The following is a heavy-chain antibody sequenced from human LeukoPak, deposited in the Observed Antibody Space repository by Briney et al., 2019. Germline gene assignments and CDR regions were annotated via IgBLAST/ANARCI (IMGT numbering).Heavy chain of an antibody. J-gene: IGHJ4*02. V-gene: IGHV4-34*01. CDR2: INHSGST. CDR3: ARGRGGGSSNY. Sequence: SETLSLTCAVYGGSFSGYYWSWIRQPPGKGLEWVGEINHSGSTNYNPSLKRRVTISVATSKNQFSLKLSSLTAADTAVYYCARGRGGGSSNYWGQGTLVTVSS. CDR1: GGSFSGYY. D-gene: IGHD2-15*01.